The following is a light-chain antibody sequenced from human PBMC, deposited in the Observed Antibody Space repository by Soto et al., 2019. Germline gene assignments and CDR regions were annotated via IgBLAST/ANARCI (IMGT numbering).Light chain of an antibody. V-gene: IGLV2-14*01. J-gene: IGLJ1*01. CDR3: GSITRSSTSV. CDR1: SSDVGGFEY. Sequence: SVLSQPASVSGSPGQSITLSCTGTSSDVGGFEYVSWYQHQPGKAPKLIIYDVTKRPSGVSNRFSGSKSGNTASLTISGIQAEDEGDYYCGSITRSSTSVFGTGTKLTVL. CDR2: DVT.